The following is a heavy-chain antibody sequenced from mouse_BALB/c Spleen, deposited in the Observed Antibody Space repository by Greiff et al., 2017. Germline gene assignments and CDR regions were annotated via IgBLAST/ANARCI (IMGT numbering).Heavy chain of an antibody. CDR2: INSNGGST. CDR1: GFTFSSYG. D-gene: IGHD2-4*01. J-gene: IGHJ4*01. CDR3: ARDLGGLRDYYAMDY. V-gene: IGHV5-6-3*01. Sequence: EVNLVESGGGLVQPGGSLKLSCAASGFTFSSYGMSWVRQTPDKRLELVATINSNGGSTYYPDSVKGRFTISRDNAKNTLYLQMSSLKSEDTAMYYCARDLGGLRDYYAMDYWGQGTSVTVSS.